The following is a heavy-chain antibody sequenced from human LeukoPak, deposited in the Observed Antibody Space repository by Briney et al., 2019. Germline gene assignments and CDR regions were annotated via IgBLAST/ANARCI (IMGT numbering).Heavy chain of an antibody. CDR2: IYTSGST. V-gene: IGHV4-4*07. CDR3: ARSIFGVVKGDNWFDP. J-gene: IGHJ5*02. CDR1: GGSISSYY. D-gene: IGHD3-3*01. Sequence: SETLSLTCTVSGGSISSYYWSWIWQPAGKRLEWIGRIYTSGSTNYNPSLKSRVTMSVDTSKNQFSLKLSSVTAADTAVYYCARSIFGVVKGDNWFDPWGQGTLVTVSS.